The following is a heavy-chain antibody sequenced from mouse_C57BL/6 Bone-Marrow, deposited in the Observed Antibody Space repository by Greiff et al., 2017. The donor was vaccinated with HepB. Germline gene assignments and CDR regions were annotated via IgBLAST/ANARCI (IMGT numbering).Heavy chain of an antibody. Sequence: QVQLQQPGAELVMPGASVKLSCKASGYTFTSYWMHWVKQRPGQGLEWIGEIDPSDSYTNYNQKFKGKSTLTVDKSSSTAYMQLSSLTSEDSAVYYCARAGYYDWYFDVWGTVTTVTVSS. CDR2: IDPSDSYT. CDR1: GYTFTSYW. D-gene: IGHD2-3*01. CDR3: ARAGYYDWYFDV. V-gene: IGHV1-69*01. J-gene: IGHJ1*03.